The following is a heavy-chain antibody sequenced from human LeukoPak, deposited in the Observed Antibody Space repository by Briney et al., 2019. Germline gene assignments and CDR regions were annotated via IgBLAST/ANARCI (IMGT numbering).Heavy chain of an antibody. CDR2: ISGSGGST. J-gene: IGHJ4*02. V-gene: IGHV3-23*01. CDR3: AKDVTESYYYDSSGYL. D-gene: IGHD3-22*01. Sequence: TGGSLRLPCAASGFTFSSYAMSWVRQAPGKGLEWASAISGSGGSTYYADSVKGRFTISRDNSKNTLYLQMNSLRAEDTAVYYCAKDVTESYYYDSSGYLWGQGTLVTVSS. CDR1: GFTFSSYA.